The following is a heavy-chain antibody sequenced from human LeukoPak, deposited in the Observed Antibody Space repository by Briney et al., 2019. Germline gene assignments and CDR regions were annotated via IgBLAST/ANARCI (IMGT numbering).Heavy chain of an antibody. CDR3: ARDPIAAAGRSVMQPDNWFDP. J-gene: IGHJ5*02. Sequence: ASVKVSCKASGYTFTSYAMNWVRQAPGQGLEWMGWINTNTGNPTYAQGFTGRFVFSLDTSVSTAYLQISSLKAEDTAVYYCARDPIAAAGRSVMQPDNWFDPWGQGTLVTVSS. CDR2: INTNTGNP. CDR1: GYTFTSYA. D-gene: IGHD6-13*01. V-gene: IGHV7-4-1*02.